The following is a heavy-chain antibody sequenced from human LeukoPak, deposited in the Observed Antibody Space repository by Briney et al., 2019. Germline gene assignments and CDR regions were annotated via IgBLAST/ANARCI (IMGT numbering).Heavy chain of an antibody. Sequence: PTGGSLRLSCAASGFTFSSYAMSWVRQAPGKGLEWVSAISGSGGSTYYADSVKGRFTISRDNSKNTLYLQMNSLRAEDTAVYYCAKARGAMATWAIDYWRQGTMVTVPS. CDR1: GFTFSSYA. V-gene: IGHV3-23*01. D-gene: IGHD5-18*01. CDR2: ISGSGGST. J-gene: IGHJ4*02. CDR3: AKARGAMATWAIDY.